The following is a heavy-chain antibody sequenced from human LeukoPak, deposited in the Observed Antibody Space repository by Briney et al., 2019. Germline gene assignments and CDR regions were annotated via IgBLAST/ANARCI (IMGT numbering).Heavy chain of an antibody. CDR2: INHSGST. CDR3: ARLPTGYPNWFDP. CDR1: GGSFSGYY. V-gene: IGHV4-34*01. Sequence: PSETLSLTCAVYGGSFSGYYWSWIRQPPGKGLEWIGEINHSGSTNYNPSLKSRVTISVDTSKNQFSLKLSSVTAADTAVYYCARLPTGYPNWFDPWGQGSLVTVSS. J-gene: IGHJ5*02. D-gene: IGHD3-9*01.